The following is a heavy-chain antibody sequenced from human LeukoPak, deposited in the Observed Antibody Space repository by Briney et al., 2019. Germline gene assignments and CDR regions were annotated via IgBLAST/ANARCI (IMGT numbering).Heavy chain of an antibody. CDR1: GGAISSYY. V-gene: IGHV4-4*07. CDR2: IYTSGST. D-gene: IGHD1-26*01. Sequence: SETLSLTCTVSGGAISSYYWSWIRQPAGKGLEWIGRIYTSGSTNYNPSLKSRVTMSVDTSKNQFSLKLSSVTAADTAVYYCARDSLLGNWFDPWGQGTLVTVSS. J-gene: IGHJ5*02. CDR3: ARDSLLGNWFDP.